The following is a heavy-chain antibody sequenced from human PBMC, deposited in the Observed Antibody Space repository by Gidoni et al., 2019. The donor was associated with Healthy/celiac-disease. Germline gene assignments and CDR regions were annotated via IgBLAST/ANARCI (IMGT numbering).Heavy chain of an antibody. J-gene: IGHJ3*02. V-gene: IGHV4-59*01. D-gene: IGHD6-13*01. CDR3: ARGPAAVTKDAFDI. CDR1: GASLSSYY. Sequence: QVQLQESGPGLVKPSETLSLTCTVSGASLSSYYWSWIRQPPGKGLEWIGYIYYSGSTNYNPSLKSRVTISVDTSKNQFSLKLSSVTAADTAVYYCARGPAAVTKDAFDIWGQGTMVTVSS. CDR2: IYYSGST.